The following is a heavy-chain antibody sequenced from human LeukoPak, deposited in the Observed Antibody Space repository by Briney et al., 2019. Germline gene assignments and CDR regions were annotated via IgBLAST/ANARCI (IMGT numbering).Heavy chain of an antibody. D-gene: IGHD2-15*01. Sequence: ASVRVSCKASGYTFTSYYMHWARQAPGQGLEWMGIINPSGGSASYAQKFQGRVTTTRDTSTSTVYMELSSLRSEDTAVYYCATETKLRTWWSRHLFDYWGQGTLVTVSS. CDR3: ATETKLRTWWSRHLFDY. J-gene: IGHJ4*02. CDR2: INPSGGSA. V-gene: IGHV1-46*01. CDR1: GYTFTSYY.